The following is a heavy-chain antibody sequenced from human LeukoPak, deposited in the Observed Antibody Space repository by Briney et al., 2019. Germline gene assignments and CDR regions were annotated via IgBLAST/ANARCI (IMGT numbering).Heavy chain of an antibody. D-gene: IGHD3-9*01. V-gene: IGHV3-15*01. Sequence: GGSLRLSCAASGFTFSNAWMSWVRQAPEKGQELVGRIKSETDGGTTDYAAPVKGRFTISRDDSKNTLYLQMNSLKTEDTAVYYCTTETEYDILTGYSQSDYWGQGTLVTVSS. CDR1: GFTFSNAW. CDR3: TTETEYDILTGYSQSDY. CDR2: IKSETDGGTT. J-gene: IGHJ4*02.